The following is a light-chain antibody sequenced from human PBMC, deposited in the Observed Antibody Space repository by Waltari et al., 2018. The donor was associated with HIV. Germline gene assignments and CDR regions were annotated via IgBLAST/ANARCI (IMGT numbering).Light chain of an antibody. CDR1: GSNVANIY. CDR2: DNN. V-gene: IGLV1-51*01. Sequence: QSVLTQPPSLSAPSGQKVTISCSGSGSNVANIYVSWYQHIPGAAPKLVIYDNNKRPSGNPDRFSGSKSGTSATLDITAVQAGDEAEYYCGTWDTSLNAWVFGGGTRLTVL. J-gene: IGLJ3*02. CDR3: GTWDTSLNAWV.